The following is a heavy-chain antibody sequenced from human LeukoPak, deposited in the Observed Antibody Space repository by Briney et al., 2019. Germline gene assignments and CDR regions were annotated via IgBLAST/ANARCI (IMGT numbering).Heavy chain of an antibody. Sequence: SVKVSCKASGGTFSSYAISWVRQAPGPGLEWMGRIIPILGIANYAQKFQGRVTITADKSTSTAYMELSSLRSEDTAVYYCARDPLHYYDSSGSASDYWGQGTLVTVSS. J-gene: IGHJ4*02. D-gene: IGHD3-22*01. V-gene: IGHV1-69*04. CDR3: ARDPLHYYDSSGSASDY. CDR2: IIPILGIA. CDR1: GGTFSSYA.